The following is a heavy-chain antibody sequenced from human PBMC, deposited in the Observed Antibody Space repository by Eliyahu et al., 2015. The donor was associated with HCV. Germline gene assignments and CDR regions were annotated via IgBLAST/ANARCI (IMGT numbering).Heavy chain of an antibody. D-gene: IGHD1-20*01. CDR3: ARDLKWNQADY. Sequence: EVQLVESGGGLVQPGGSLRLSCAVXGFTFTNHWMHWVRQAPGKGLVWVARIDVDGSVTNYAEPVRGRFIISRDNAKNTVYLQMNGLRVEDTAVYFCARDLKWNQADYWGQGALVTVSS. CDR2: IDVDGSVT. J-gene: IGHJ4*02. CDR1: GFTFTNHW. V-gene: IGHV3-74*01.